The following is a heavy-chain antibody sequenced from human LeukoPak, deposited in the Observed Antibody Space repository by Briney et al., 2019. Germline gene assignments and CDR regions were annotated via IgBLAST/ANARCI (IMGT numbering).Heavy chain of an antibody. CDR1: GFTFSSYG. Sequence: PGGSLRLSCAASGFTFSSYGMHWVRQAPGKGLEWVSVISGSGGSTYYADSVKGRFTISRDNSKNTLYLQMNSLRAEDTAVYYCARQWLINGWGQGILVTVSS. V-gene: IGHV3-23*01. J-gene: IGHJ4*02. D-gene: IGHD6-19*01. CDR2: ISGSGGST. CDR3: ARQWLING.